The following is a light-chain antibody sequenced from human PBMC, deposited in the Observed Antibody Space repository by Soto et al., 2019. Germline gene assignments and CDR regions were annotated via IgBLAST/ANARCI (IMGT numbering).Light chain of an antibody. J-gene: IGLJ1*01. Sequence: QSVLTQPASVSGSPGQSIAISCIGTSSDVGGFNYVSWYQQHPGKAPKFMIYDVSSRPSGVSDRFSGSKSGNTASLTISGLQAEDEADYYCASYTTSRTYVFGTGTKVTVL. CDR1: SSDVGGFNY. CDR2: DVS. V-gene: IGLV2-14*03. CDR3: ASYTTSRTYV.